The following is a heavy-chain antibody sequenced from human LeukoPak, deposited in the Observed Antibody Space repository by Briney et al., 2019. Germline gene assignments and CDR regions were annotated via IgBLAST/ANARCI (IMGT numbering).Heavy chain of an antibody. CDR3: AKTTAGYSSGRYPGWPVDY. CDR2: ISGSGGST. CDR1: GFTFGSYA. J-gene: IGHJ4*02. Sequence: GGSLRLSCAASGFTFGSYAMSWVRQAPGKGLEWVSAISGSGGSTYYADSVKGRFTISRDNSKTTVFLQMDSLRAEDTAVYYCAKTTAGYSSGRYPGWPVDYWGQGTLVTVSS. D-gene: IGHD6-19*01. V-gene: IGHV3-23*01.